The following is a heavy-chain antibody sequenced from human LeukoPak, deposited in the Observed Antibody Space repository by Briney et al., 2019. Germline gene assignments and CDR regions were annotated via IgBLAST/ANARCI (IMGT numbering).Heavy chain of an antibody. CDR1: GYTLTELS. D-gene: IGHD4-11*01. Sequence: GASVKVSCKVSGYTLTELSMHWVRQAPGKGLEWMGGFDPEDGETIYAQKFQGRVTTTEDTSTDTAYMELSSLRSEDTAVYYCATYGGYSNYGPHYYYYYYYMDVWGKGTTVTVSS. CDR2: FDPEDGET. V-gene: IGHV1-24*01. CDR3: ATYGGYSNYGPHYYYYYYYMDV. J-gene: IGHJ6*03.